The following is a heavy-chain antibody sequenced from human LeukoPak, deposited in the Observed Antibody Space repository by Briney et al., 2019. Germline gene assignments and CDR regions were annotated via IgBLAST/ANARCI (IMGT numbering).Heavy chain of an antibody. CDR1: GGSISRYY. J-gene: IGHJ5*02. CDR3: ARVEGIVYWFDP. V-gene: IGHV4-59*12. Sequence: SETLSLTCTVSGGSISRYYWSWIRQPPGKGLEWIGYIYYSGSTNYNPSLKSRVTISVDTSKNQFSLKLSSVTAADTAVYYCARVEGIVYWFDPWGQGTLVTVSS. D-gene: IGHD2-15*01. CDR2: IYYSGST.